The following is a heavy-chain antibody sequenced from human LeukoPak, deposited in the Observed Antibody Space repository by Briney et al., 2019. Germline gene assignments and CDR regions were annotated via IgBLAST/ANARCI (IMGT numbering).Heavy chain of an antibody. J-gene: IGHJ4*02. CDR1: GFTFSSYW. CDR2: IKQDGSEK. CDR3: ARIPRYCSGGSCYSGDYYFDY. D-gene: IGHD2-15*01. Sequence: PGGSLRLSCAASGFTFSSYWMSWVRQAPGKGLEWVANIKQDGSEKYYVDSVKGRFTISRDNAKNSLYLQMNSLRAEDTAVYYCARIPRYCSGGSCYSGDYYFDYWGQGTLATVSS. V-gene: IGHV3-7*01.